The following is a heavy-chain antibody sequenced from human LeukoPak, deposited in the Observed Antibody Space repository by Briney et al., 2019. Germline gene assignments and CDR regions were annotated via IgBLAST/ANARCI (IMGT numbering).Heavy chain of an antibody. J-gene: IGHJ4*02. CDR3: ARSKMWSGSPYYFDY. D-gene: IGHD1-26*01. CDR1: GYTFTGYY. CDR2: INPNSGGT. V-gene: IGHV1-2*02. Sequence: ASVKVSCKASGYTFTGYYMHWVRQAPGQGLEWMGWINPNSGGTNYAQKFQGRVTMTRDTSISTAYMELSRLRSDDTAVYYCARSKMWSGSPYYFDYWGQGTLVTVSS.